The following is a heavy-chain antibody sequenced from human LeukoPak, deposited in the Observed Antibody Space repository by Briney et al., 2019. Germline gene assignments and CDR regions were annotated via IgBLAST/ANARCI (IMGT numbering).Heavy chain of an antibody. CDR2: IRYDGSNK. CDR1: GFTFSSYG. J-gene: IGHJ4*02. V-gene: IGHV3-30*02. CDR3: AKEGFQAAGRIDY. D-gene: IGHD6-13*01. Sequence: GSLRLSCAASGFTFSSYGMHWVRQAPGKGLEWVAFIRYDGSNKYYADSVKGRFTISRDNSKNTLYLQMNSLRAEDTAVYYCAKEGFQAAGRIDYWGQGTLVTVSS.